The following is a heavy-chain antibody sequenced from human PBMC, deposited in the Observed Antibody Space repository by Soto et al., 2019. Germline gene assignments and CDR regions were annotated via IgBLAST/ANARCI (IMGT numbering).Heavy chain of an antibody. CDR1: GYTFTSYY. CDR2: INPSGGST. D-gene: IGHD3-22*01. V-gene: IGHV1-46*01. Sequence: VASVKVSCKASGYTFTSYYMHWVRQAPGQGLEWMGIINPSGGSTSYAQKFQGRVTMTRDTSTSTVYMELSSLRSEDTAVYYCARDFKKRITMIVVVEPLVYWGQGTLVTVSS. CDR3: ARDFKKRITMIVVVEPLVY. J-gene: IGHJ4*02.